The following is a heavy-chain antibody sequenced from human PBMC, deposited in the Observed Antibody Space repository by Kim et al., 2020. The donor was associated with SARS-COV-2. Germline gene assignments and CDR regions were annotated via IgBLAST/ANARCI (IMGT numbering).Heavy chain of an antibody. CDR2: T. Sequence: TKYADSVQGRLTTSRDNSKNTLFLQMNSLRAEDTAIYYCAKDTGSRSFDYWGQGTLLTVSS. CDR3: AKDTGSRSFDY. J-gene: IGHJ4*02. D-gene: IGHD2-15*01. V-gene: IGHV3-23*01.